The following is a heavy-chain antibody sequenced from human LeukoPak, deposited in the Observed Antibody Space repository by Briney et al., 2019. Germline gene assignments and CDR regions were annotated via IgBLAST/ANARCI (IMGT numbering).Heavy chain of an antibody. Sequence: PGGSLRLSCAASGFTLSIYWMSGVRHAPGKGREWVANIKQDGREKYYVDSVKRRFTLSRDNAKNSLYLQKNSPRDEDTAVYYCASTYGSGSYRSWRPLGYFYYWGERALFTVSS. CDR2: IKQDGREK. V-gene: IGHV3-7*01. J-gene: IGHJ4*02. D-gene: IGHD3-10*01. CDR1: GFTLSIYW. CDR3: ASTYGSGSYRSWRPLGYFYY.